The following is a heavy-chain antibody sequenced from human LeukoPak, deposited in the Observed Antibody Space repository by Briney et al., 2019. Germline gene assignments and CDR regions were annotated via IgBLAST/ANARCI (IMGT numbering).Heavy chain of an antibody. J-gene: IGHJ4*02. CDR2: IYYSGST. D-gene: IGHD1-26*01. CDR1: GGSISSSSYY. Sequence: PSETLSLTCTVSGGSISSSSYYWGWIRQPPGKGLEWIGSIYYSGSTYYNPSLKSRVTISVDTSKNQFSLKLSSVTAADAAVYYCARDLGGSYLYWGQGTLVTVSS. V-gene: IGHV4-39*07. CDR3: ARDLGGSYLY.